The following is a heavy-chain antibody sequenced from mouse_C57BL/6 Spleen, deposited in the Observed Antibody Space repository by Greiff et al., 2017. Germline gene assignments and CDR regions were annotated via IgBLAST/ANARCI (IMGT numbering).Heavy chain of an antibody. CDR3: ARWYGSSSWFAY. D-gene: IGHD1-1*01. CDR2: IYPGSGST. J-gene: IGHJ3*01. CDR1: GYTFTSYW. V-gene: IGHV1-55*01. Sequence: VQLQQPGAELVKPGASVKMSCKASGYTFTSYWITWVKQRPGQGLEWIGDIYPGSGSTNYNEKFKSKATLTVDTSSSTAYMQRSSLTSEDSAVYYCARWYGSSSWFAYWGQGTLVTVSA.